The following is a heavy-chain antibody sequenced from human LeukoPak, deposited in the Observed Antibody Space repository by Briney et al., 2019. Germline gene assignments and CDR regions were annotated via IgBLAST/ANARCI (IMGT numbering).Heavy chain of an antibody. V-gene: IGHV3-21*01. J-gene: IGHJ1*01. CDR2: ISSSSSYI. Sequence: GGSLRLSCATSGFTFSSYSMNWVRQAPGKGLEWVSSISSSSSYIYYAGSVKGRFTISRDNAKNSLYLQMNSLRAEDTAVYYCARLDYGGNSEDWGQGTLVTVSS. CDR1: GFTFSSYS. CDR3: ARLDYGGNSED. D-gene: IGHD4-23*01.